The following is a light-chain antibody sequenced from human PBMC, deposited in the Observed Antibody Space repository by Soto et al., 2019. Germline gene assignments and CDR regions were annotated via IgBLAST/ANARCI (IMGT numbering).Light chain of an antibody. CDR1: SGDVGGYDY. Sequence: QSALTQPASVSGSPGQSITISCTGTSGDVGGYDYVSWYQQHPGKAPKLMIYDVSNRPSGVSNRFSGSKSGNTASLTISGLQAEDEGDYYCSSYSSSSSVVFGGGTKLTVL. V-gene: IGLV2-14*03. CDR2: DVS. J-gene: IGLJ2*01. CDR3: SSYSSSSSVV.